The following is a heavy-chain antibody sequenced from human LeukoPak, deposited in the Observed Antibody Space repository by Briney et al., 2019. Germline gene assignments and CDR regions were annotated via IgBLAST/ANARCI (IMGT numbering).Heavy chain of an antibody. CDR2: ISSRSTYI. CDR3: ARGGTGAFDY. Sequence: GGSLRLSCAASGFTFSNYTMNWVRQAPGKGLEWISYISSRSTYISDADSVKGRFTISRDNAKNLLFLQMNSLRVEDTALYYCARGGTGAFDYWGQGILVTVSS. V-gene: IGHV3-21*05. CDR1: GFTFSNYT. J-gene: IGHJ4*02. D-gene: IGHD2-8*02.